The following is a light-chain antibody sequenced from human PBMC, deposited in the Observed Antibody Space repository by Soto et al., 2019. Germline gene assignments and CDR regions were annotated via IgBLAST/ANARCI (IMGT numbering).Light chain of an antibody. Sequence: QSALTQPASVSGSPGQSITISCTGTSSDVGAYTSVSWYQQHPGKAPKLILYEVSNRPPGVSTRFSGSKSGNTASLTISGLQAEDADDYYCCSFTSSNTHVFGTGAKVTVL. V-gene: IGLV2-14*01. CDR1: SSDVGAYTS. J-gene: IGLJ1*01. CDR2: EVS. CDR3: CSFTSSNTHV.